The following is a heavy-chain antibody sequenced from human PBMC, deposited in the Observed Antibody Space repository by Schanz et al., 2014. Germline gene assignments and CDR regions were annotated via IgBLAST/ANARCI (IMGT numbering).Heavy chain of an antibody. CDR3: ARPRFDYGEVDY. D-gene: IGHD4-17*01. Sequence: QVQLVESGGGVVQPGGSLRLSCAASGFTFSSYGMHWVRQAPGKGLEWVAAMSYDGSIKYYGDSVRGRFTISRDRFQNTLYLRMSSLRAEDTAVYYCARPRFDYGEVDYWGQGTLVTVSS. CDR2: MSYDGSIK. V-gene: IGHV3-33*01. CDR1: GFTFSSYG. J-gene: IGHJ4*02.